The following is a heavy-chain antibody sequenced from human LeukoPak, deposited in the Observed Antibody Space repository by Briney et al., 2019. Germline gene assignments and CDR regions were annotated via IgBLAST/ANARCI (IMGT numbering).Heavy chain of an antibody. D-gene: IGHD3-10*01. V-gene: IGHV4-4*07. CDR3: ARDGLDYSGSGSYLDY. CDR2: IYTSGAT. CDR1: GGSISNFY. J-gene: IGHJ4*02. Sequence: PSETLSLTCTVSGGSISNFYWSWIRQPAGKGPEWIGRIYTSGATNYNPSLKSRITMSIDTSKSQFSLTLSSVTAADTAAYYCARDGLDYSGSGSYLDYWGQGTLVSVSS.